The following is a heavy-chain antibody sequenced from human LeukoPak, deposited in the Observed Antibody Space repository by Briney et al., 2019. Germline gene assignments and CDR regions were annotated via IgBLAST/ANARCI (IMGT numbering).Heavy chain of an antibody. D-gene: IGHD3-22*01. CDR3: ARLDYDSSGYYYYYYGMGV. J-gene: IGHJ6*02. CDR1: GFTFSSYG. CDR2: IWYDGSNK. V-gene: IGHV3-33*01. Sequence: GGSLRLSCAASGFTFSSYGMHWVRQAPGKGLEWVAVIWYDGSNKYYADSVKGRFTISRDNSKNTLYLQMNSLRAEDTAVYYCARLDYDSSGYYYYYYGMGVWGQGTTVTVSS.